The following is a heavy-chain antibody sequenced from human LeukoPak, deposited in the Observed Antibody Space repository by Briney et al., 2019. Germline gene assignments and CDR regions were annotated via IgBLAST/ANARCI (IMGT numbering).Heavy chain of an antibody. Sequence: GRSLRLSCAASGFTFSSYGMHWVRQAPGKGLEWVAVIWYDGSSKYYADSVKGRFTISRDNSKNTLYLQMNSLRAEDTAVCYCAREQPAAISYYYYGMDVWGQGTTVTVSS. CDR1: GFTFSSYG. V-gene: IGHV3-33*01. D-gene: IGHD2-2*02. CDR3: AREQPAAISYYYYGMDV. CDR2: IWYDGSSK. J-gene: IGHJ6*02.